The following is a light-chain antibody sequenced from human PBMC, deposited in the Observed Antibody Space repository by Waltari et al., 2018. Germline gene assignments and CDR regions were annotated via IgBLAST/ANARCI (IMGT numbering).Light chain of an antibody. J-gene: IGKJ1*01. CDR1: QSINNW. CDR3: QQYNSFWT. Sequence: DIQMTQSPSTLSASVGDRVTITCRASQSINNWLAWFQQKPGKAPKLLLYDASSLESGVPSRFSGSGSGTEFTLTISSLQPDDFATYYCQQYNSFWTFGQGTKVEIK. CDR2: DAS. V-gene: IGKV1-5*01.